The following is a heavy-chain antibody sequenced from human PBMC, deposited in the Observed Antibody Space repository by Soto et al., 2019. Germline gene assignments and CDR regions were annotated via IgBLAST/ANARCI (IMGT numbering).Heavy chain of an antibody. V-gene: IGHV1-2*02. Sequence: QAQLVQSGAEMRKPGASVKISCRTSGYRFSDHYIHWVRQAPGQGPEWLGWLVPDSGDTNYARKFRHRLDMTRDRSYTTAYMELSGLTPDDTAIYYCARVVRYCPGTSCYTEGAFDVWGQGTMVSVSS. D-gene: IGHD2-2*02. CDR3: ARVVRYCPGTSCYTEGAFDV. J-gene: IGHJ3*01. CDR2: LVPDSGDT. CDR1: GYRFSDHY.